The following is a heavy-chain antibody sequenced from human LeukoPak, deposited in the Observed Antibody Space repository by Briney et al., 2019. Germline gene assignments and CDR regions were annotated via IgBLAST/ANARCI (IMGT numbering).Heavy chain of an antibody. Sequence: PSETLSLTCTVSGGSISSYFWSWIRQPAGKGLGWIGRIYTSGSTNHIPSLKSRVTMSVDTSTNQFSLKLSSVTAADTAVYYCAREIHNLGYCSSTGCYHDYWGQGTLVTVSS. CDR2: IYTSGST. D-gene: IGHD2-2*03. V-gene: IGHV4-4*07. CDR1: GGSISSYF. CDR3: AREIHNLGYCSSTGCYHDY. J-gene: IGHJ4*02.